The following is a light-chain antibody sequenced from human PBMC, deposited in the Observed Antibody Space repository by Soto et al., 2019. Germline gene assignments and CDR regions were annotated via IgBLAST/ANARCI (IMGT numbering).Light chain of an antibody. CDR2: LSSDGSH. CDR3: QTWDTGASVV. Sequence: QLVLTQSPSASASLGASVKLTCTRSSGHSSYAIAWHQQQPEKGPRYLLQLSSDGSHSKGDGIPDRFSGSSSGAERYLTISSLQSEDEAYYYCQTWDTGASVVFGGGTKLTVL. V-gene: IGLV4-69*01. J-gene: IGLJ2*01. CDR1: SGHSSYA.